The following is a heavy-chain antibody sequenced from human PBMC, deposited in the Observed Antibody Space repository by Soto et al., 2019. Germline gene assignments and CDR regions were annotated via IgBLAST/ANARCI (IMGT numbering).Heavy chain of an antibody. CDR3: ARDLLYDFWSGPLVNYFDY. D-gene: IGHD3-3*01. J-gene: IGHJ4*02. Sequence: GXSVKVSCKASGYTFTSYYMHWGRQAPGQGLEWMGIINPSGGSTSYAQKFQGRVTMTRDTSTSTVYMELSSLRSEDTAVYYCARDLLYDFWSGPLVNYFDYWGQGTLVTVSS. CDR1: GYTFTSYY. V-gene: IGHV1-46*01. CDR2: INPSGGST.